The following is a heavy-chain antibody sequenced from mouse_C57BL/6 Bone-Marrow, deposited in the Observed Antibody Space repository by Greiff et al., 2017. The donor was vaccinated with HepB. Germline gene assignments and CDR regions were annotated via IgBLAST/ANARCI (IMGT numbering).Heavy chain of an antibody. CDR1: GFTFSDYG. V-gene: IGHV5-17*01. CDR3: ARNLGRAMDY. Sequence: DVMLVESGGGLVKPGGSLKLSCAASGFTFSDYGMHWVRQAPEKGLEWVAYISSGSSTIYYADTVKGRFTISRDNAKNTLFLQMTSLRSEDTAMYYCARNLGRAMDYWGQGTSVTVSS. J-gene: IGHJ4*01. D-gene: IGHD4-1*01. CDR2: ISSGSSTI.